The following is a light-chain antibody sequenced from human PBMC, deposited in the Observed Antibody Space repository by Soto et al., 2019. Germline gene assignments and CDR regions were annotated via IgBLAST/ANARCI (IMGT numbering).Light chain of an antibody. J-gene: IGKJ1*01. CDR1: QSVSSN. V-gene: IGKV3-20*01. CDR2: GAS. Sequence: EIMLTQSPATLSVSPGERATLSCRASQSVSSNLAWYQQKPGQAPRLLIYGASTRATGIADRFSGSGSGTDFTLTISRLEPEDFAVYYCQLYGTSPKTFGQGTKVDIK. CDR3: QLYGTSPKT.